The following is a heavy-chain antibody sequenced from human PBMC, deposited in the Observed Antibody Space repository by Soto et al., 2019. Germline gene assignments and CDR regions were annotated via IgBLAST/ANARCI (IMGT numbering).Heavy chain of an antibody. Sequence: QVQLVQSGAEVKKPGASVKVSCKASGYTFTSYDINWVRQAAGQGLEWIGWMNPNSGKAVYAQKLQGRVTMAGNTSLGTDYMELSSLRSADTAVYFCARGLVVVSATYGHLALWGRGTVVTVSS. V-gene: IGHV1-8*01. J-gene: IGHJ2*01. CDR2: MNPNSGKA. D-gene: IGHD2-15*01. CDR3: ARGLVVVSATYGHLAL. CDR1: GYTFTSYD.